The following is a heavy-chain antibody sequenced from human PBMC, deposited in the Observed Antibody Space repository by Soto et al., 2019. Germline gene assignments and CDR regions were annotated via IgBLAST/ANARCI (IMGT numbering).Heavy chain of an antibody. J-gene: IGHJ4*02. CDR1: GFTFNTYG. CDR3: ARDQDSSSWYSPPLY. D-gene: IGHD6-13*01. CDR2: TWYDGSHN. V-gene: IGHV3-33*01. Sequence: QVQLVESGGGVVQPGRSLRLSCAASGFTFNTYGMHWVRQAAGKGLEWVALTWYDGSHNYYADSVKGRFTISRDNSKNTLYLQTNSLRAEDTGVYYCARDQDSSSWYSPPLYWGQGTLVTVSS.